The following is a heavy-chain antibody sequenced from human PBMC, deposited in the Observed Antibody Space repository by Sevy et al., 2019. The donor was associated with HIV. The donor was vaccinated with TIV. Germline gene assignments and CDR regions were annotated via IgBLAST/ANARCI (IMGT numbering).Heavy chain of an antibody. V-gene: IGHV3-73*01. Sequence: GGSLRLSCAASGFTFTGSTMYWVRQASGKGLEWVARIRSRAKTYATAYAASVKARFTISRDDSRNTAYLQMNSLTTEDTAVYYCSSQRTIAVAGDYFDYWGQGTLVTVSS. D-gene: IGHD6-19*01. CDR2: IRSRAKTYAT. CDR1: GFTFTGST. CDR3: SSQRTIAVAGDYFDY. J-gene: IGHJ4*02.